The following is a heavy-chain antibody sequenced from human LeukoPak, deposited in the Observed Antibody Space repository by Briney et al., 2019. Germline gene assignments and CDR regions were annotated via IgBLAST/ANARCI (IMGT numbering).Heavy chain of an antibody. CDR3: AREHYDILTGPLGAFDI. V-gene: IGHV3-11*01. D-gene: IGHD3-9*01. J-gene: IGHJ3*02. Sequence: GGSLRLSCAASGFTFSDYYMSWIRQAPGKGLEWVSFISSSGSTIYYADSVKGRFTISRDNAKNSLYLQMNSLRAEDTAVYYCAREHYDILTGPLGAFDIWGQGTMVTVSS. CDR2: ISSSGSTI. CDR1: GFTFSDYY.